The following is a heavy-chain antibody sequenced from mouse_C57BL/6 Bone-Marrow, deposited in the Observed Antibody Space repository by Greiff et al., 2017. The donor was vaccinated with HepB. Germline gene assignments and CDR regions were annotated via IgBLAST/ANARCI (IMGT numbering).Heavy chain of an antibody. CDR2: IYPGSGST. V-gene: IGHV1-55*01. J-gene: IGHJ3*01. Sequence: QVQLQQPGAELVQPGASVKMSCKASGYTFTSYWITWVKQRPGQGLEWIGDIYPGSGSTNYNEKFKSKATLTVDTSSSTAYMQLSSLTSEDSAVYYCARDSTSTVVAPGFAYWGQGTLVTVSA. CDR3: ARDSTSTVVAPGFAY. CDR1: GYTFTSYW. D-gene: IGHD1-1*01.